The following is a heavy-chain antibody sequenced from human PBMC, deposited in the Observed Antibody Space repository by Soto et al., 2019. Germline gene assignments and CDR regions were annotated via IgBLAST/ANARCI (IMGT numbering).Heavy chain of an antibody. CDR3: AADPYCGGDCYFDY. J-gene: IGHJ4*02. CDR1: GFTFFTSA. Sequence: SVKVSCKASGFTFFTSAVQWVRQARGQRLEWIGWIAVGSGNTNYAQKFQERVTITRDMSTNTAYMELSSLRSEDTALYYCAADPYCGGDCYFDYWGQGIMVTVSS. D-gene: IGHD2-21*02. V-gene: IGHV1-58*01. CDR2: IAVGSGNT.